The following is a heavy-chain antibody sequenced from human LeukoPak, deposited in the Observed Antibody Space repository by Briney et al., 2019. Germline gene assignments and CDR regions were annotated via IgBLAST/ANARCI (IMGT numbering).Heavy chain of an antibody. CDR3: AREGHGPFWFDP. D-gene: IGHD5-24*01. V-gene: IGHV1-69*01. CDR1: GGTFSSYA. Sequence: GSSVXXSCKASGGTFSSYAISWVRQAPGQGLEWMGGIIPIFGTANYAQKLQGRVTITADEYTSTDYMELSSLRSEDTAVYYCAREGHGPFWFDPWGQGTLVTVSS. CDR2: IIPIFGTA. J-gene: IGHJ5*02.